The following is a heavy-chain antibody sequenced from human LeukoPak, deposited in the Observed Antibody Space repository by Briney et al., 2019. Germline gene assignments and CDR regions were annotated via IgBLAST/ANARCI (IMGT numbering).Heavy chain of an antibody. CDR1: GGSISGGGYS. Sequence: PSETLSLTCAVSGGSISGGGYSWSWIRQPPGKGLELIGYIYHSGSTYYNPSLKSRVTISVDRSKNQFSLKLSSVTAADTAVYYCARGVGYCSSTSCYPYYGMDVWGQGTTVTVSS. V-gene: IGHV4-30-2*01. CDR2: IYHSGST. J-gene: IGHJ6*02. D-gene: IGHD2-2*03. CDR3: ARGVGYCSSTSCYPYYGMDV.